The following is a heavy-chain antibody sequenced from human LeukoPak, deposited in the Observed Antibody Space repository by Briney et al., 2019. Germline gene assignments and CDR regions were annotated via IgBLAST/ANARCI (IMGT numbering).Heavy chain of an antibody. CDR3: ARVPAVPAAMSWFDP. CDR1: GGSISSSSYY. Sequence: PSETLSLTCTVSGGSISSSSYYWGWIRQPPGRGLEWIGSIYYSGSTYYNPSLKSRVTISVDTSKNQFSLKLSSVTAADTAVYYCARVPAVPAAMSWFDPWGQGTLVTVSS. V-gene: IGHV4-39*07. D-gene: IGHD2-2*01. CDR2: IYYSGST. J-gene: IGHJ5*02.